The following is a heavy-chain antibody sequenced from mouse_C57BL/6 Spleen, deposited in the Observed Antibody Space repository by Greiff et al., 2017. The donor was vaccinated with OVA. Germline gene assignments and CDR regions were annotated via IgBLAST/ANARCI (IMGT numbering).Heavy chain of an antibody. V-gene: IGHV1-55*01. J-gene: IGHJ4*01. CDR1: GYTFTSYW. D-gene: IGHD2-3*01. CDR3: ARDDGTGGGMDY. Sequence: QVQLKQSGAELVKPGASVKMSCKASGYTFTSYWITWVKQRPGQGLEWIGDIYPGSGSTNYNEKFKSKATLTVDTSSSTAYMQLSSLTSEDSAVYYCARDDGTGGGMDYWGQGTSVTVSS. CDR2: IYPGSGST.